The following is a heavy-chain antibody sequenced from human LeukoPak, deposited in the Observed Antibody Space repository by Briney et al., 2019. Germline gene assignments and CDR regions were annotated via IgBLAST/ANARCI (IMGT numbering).Heavy chain of an antibody. Sequence: PGGSLRLSCVASGFTFSNYAMSWVRQAPEKGLDWVSVISGSAHKIRYADSVKGRFTISRDNSKNTLYLQMNSLRAEDTAVYYCARDNTVTTSPIYGMDVWGQGTTVTVSS. D-gene: IGHD4-17*01. CDR2: ISGSAHKI. CDR3: ARDNTVTTSPIYGMDV. J-gene: IGHJ6*02. V-gene: IGHV3-23*01. CDR1: GFTFSNYA.